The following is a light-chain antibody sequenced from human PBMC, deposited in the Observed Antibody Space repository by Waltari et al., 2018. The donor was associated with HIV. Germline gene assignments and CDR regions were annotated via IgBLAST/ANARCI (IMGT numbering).Light chain of an antibody. CDR3: GTWDTSLSGGV. V-gene: IGLV1-51*01. CDR2: DND. Sequence: QSVLTQPPSVSAAPGQKVTISCSGSSSNIGNVYVSRYQHLPGAAPKLLIYDNDKRPSGIPGRFSGSKSGTSATLGITGLQTGDEADDYCGTWDTSLSGGVFGGGTKLTVL. J-gene: IGLJ3*02. CDR1: SSNIGNVY.